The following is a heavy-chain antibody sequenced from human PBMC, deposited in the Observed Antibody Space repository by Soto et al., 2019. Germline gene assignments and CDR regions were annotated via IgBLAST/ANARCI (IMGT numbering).Heavy chain of an antibody. D-gene: IGHD2-2*01. Sequence: GGSLRLSCAASGFTVSSNYMSWVRQAPGKGLEWVSVIYSGGSTYYADSVKGRFTISRDNSKNTLYLQMNSLRVEDTAVYYCARDYCSSTSCETHYYYYMDVWGKGTTVTVSS. V-gene: IGHV3-66*01. CDR3: ARDYCSSTSCETHYYYYMDV. CDR2: IYSGGST. CDR1: GFTVSSNY. J-gene: IGHJ6*03.